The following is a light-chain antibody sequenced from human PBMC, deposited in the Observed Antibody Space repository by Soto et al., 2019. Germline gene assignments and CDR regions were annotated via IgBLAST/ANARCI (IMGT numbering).Light chain of an antibody. V-gene: IGLV2-14*03. Sequence: QSALTQPASVSGSPGQSITISCTGTSSDVGTYNYVSWHQQHPGRAPELMIYEVTNRPSGVSNRFSGSKSGNTASLTISGLQAEDEADYYCSSSTSTSTLVFGTGTKVTVL. CDR3: SSSTSTSTLV. J-gene: IGLJ1*01. CDR1: SSDVGTYNY. CDR2: EVT.